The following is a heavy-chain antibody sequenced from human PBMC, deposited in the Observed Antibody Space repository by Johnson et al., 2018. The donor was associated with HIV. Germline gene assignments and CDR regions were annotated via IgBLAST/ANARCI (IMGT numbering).Heavy chain of an antibody. CDR2: ISSGGSK. V-gene: IGHV3-66*01. J-gene: IGHJ3*02. CDR1: GFNVSSNY. CDR3: ATFRYSISPGAFYI. Sequence: VQLVESGGCLVQPGGSLRLYCVVSGFNVSSNYMSWVRQAPGKGLEWVAVISSGGSKYYAEYVKGRCTIFRDNSKNTLYLQMNSLRAEDTAVYYCATFRYSISPGAFYIWGQGTMVTVSS. D-gene: IGHD6-6*01.